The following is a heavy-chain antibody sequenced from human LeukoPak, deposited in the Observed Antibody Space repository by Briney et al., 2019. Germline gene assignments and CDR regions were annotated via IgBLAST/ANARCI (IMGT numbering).Heavy chain of an antibody. Sequence: PSETLSLTCTVSGGSISSYYWSWVRQPAGKGLEWIGRIYTTGSTNYNPSLKSRVTMSVDTSKNQFSLRLSSMTAADTAVYYCARDPGLSNYYYGMDVWGQGTTVTVSS. CDR3: ARDPGLSNYYYGMDV. CDR2: IYTTGST. CDR1: GGSISSYY. V-gene: IGHV4-4*07. J-gene: IGHJ6*02.